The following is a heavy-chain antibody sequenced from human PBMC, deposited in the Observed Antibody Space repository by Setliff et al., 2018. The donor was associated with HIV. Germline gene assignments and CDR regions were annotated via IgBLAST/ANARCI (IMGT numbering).Heavy chain of an antibody. CDR2: IYHSGST. D-gene: IGHD3-22*01. V-gene: IGHV4-38-2*01. J-gene: IGHJ4*02. Sequence: SDTLSLTCAVSGYAISSSGYYWGWIRQPPGKGLEWIGSIYHSGSTYYNPSLKSRVTLSVDTSKNQFSLKLSSVTAADTAMYYCARQIETYYYASSGYPAYFDYWGQGTLVTVSS. CDR3: ARQIETYYYASSGYPAYFDY. CDR1: GYAISSSGYY.